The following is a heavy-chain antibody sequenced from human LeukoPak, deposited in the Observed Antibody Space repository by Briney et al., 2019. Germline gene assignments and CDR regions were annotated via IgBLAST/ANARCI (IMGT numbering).Heavy chain of an antibody. CDR3: AKVHY. CDR2: ISGSGGST. V-gene: IGHV3-23*01. CDR1: AFTFGSHA. J-gene: IGHJ4*02. Sequence: PGRSPRPSRAAAAFTFGSHATSSVRPPPGKGLEWVSAISGSGGSTYYADSVKGRFTISRDNSKNTLYLQMNSLRAEDTAVYYCAKVHYWGQGTLVTVSS.